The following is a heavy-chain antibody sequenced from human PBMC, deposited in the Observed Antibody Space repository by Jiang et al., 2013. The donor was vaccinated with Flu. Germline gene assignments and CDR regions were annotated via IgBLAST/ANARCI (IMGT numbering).Heavy chain of an antibody. CDR1: GDSVSSNSAA. V-gene: IGHV6-1*01. J-gene: IGHJ5*02. CDR3: ARVWYYDSSGYPNWFDP. CDR2: TYYRSKWYN. D-gene: IGHD3-22*01. Sequence: SQTLSLTCAISGDSVSSNSAAWNWIRQSPSRGLEWLGRTYYRSKWYNDYAVSVKSRITINPDTSKNQFSLQLNSVTPEDTAVYYCARVWYYDSSGYPNWFDPWGQGTLVTVSS.